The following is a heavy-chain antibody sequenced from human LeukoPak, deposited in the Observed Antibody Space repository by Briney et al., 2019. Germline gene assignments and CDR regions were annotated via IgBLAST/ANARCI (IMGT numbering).Heavy chain of an antibody. D-gene: IGHD3-22*01. J-gene: IGHJ2*01. CDR1: GGSISSYY. CDR2: IYFSGST. V-gene: IGHV4-59*08. Sequence: SETLSLTCTVSGGSISSYYWSWVRQPPGKGVEWIGYIYFSGSTMYNPSLKSRVTISVDTSKNQFSLKLSSVTAADTAVYYCASTRDSSGYYYWYFDLWGRGTLVTVSS. CDR3: ASTRDSSGYYYWYFDL.